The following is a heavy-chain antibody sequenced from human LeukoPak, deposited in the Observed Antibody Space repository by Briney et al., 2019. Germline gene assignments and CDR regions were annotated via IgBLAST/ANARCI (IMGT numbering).Heavy chain of an antibody. CDR2: ISYDGSNK. CDR1: GFTFSSYA. V-gene: IGHV3-30-3*01. CDR3: ARGTIFYDILTGSLDY. Sequence: PGGSLRLSCAASGFTFSSYAMHWVRQAPGKGLEGVAVISYDGSNKYYADSVKGRFTISRDNSKNTLYLQMNSLRAEDTAVYYCARGTIFYDILTGSLDYWGQGTLVTVSS. J-gene: IGHJ4*02. D-gene: IGHD3-9*01.